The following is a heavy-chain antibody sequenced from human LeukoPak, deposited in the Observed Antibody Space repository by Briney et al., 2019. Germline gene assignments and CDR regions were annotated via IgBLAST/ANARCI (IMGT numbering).Heavy chain of an antibody. CDR3: ASHDSSGYYLTY. J-gene: IGHJ4*02. V-gene: IGHV4-59*08. CDR2: IYYSGST. Sequence: PSETLSLTCTASGGSISSYYWSWIRQPPGKGLEWIGYIYYSGSTNYNPSLKSRVTISVDTSKNQFSLKLSSVTAADTAVYYCASHDSSGYYLTYWGQGTLVTVSS. CDR1: GGSISSYY. D-gene: IGHD3-22*01.